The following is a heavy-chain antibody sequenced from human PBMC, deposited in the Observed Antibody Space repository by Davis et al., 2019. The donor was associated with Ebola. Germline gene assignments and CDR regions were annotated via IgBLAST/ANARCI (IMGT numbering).Heavy chain of an antibody. D-gene: IGHD5-12*01. CDR2: MNPNSGNT. J-gene: IGHJ5*02. CDR1: AYTLTVYTLTE. CDR3: ARGPASGYELGLFDP. Sequence: ASVKVSCKVSAYTLTVYTLTELPIHWVRQAPGQGLEWMGWMNPNSGNTGYAQKFQGRVTMTRNTSISTAYMELSSLRSEDTAVYYCARGPASGYELGLFDPWGQGTLVTVSS. V-gene: IGHV1-8*01.